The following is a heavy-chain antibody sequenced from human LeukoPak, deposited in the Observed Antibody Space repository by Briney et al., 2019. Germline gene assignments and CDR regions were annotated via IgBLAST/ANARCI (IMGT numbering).Heavy chain of an antibody. J-gene: IGHJ5*02. CDR2: IYSGGST. V-gene: IGHV3-66*01. CDR3: AKGGTTEGPAPIGRLDR. CDR1: GFTVSSNY. D-gene: IGHD2-2*02. Sequence: GGSLRLSCAASGFTVSSNYMSWVRQAPGKGLEWVSVIYSGGSTYYADSVKGRFTISRDNSKNMLYLQMNSLRAEDAALYYCAKGGTTEGPAPIGRLDRWGQGTLVTVSS.